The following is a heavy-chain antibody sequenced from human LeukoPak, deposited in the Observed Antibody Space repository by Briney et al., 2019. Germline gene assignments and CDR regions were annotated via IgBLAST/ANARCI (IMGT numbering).Heavy chain of an antibody. J-gene: IGHJ4*02. D-gene: IGHD5-18*01. V-gene: IGHV1-8*03. CDR3: ARGWGIQLGFGWDY. CDR2: MNPNSGNT. Sequence: ASVKVSCKASGYTFTSYDINWVRQATGQGLEWMGWMNPNSGNTGYAQKFQGRVTITRNTSISTAYMELSSLRSEDTAVYYCARGWGIQLGFGWDYWGQGTLVTVSS. CDR1: GYTFTSYD.